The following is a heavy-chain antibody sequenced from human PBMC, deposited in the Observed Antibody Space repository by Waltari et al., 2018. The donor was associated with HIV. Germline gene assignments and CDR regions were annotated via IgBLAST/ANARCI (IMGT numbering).Heavy chain of an antibody. CDR3: ARNGDYAPAY. CDR1: GDTFRTYT. J-gene: IGHJ4*02. V-gene: IGHV1-69*01. CDR2: ITPIFKTT. Sequence: QVQLVQSGAEVKKPGSSVTVSCRASGDTFRTYTISWVRQAPGQGLEWMGGITPIFKTTKYAQKFQGRVTLTADESTRTTYIELTSLRSDDTAMYYCARNGDYAPAYWGQGTLVTVSS. D-gene: IGHD4-17*01.